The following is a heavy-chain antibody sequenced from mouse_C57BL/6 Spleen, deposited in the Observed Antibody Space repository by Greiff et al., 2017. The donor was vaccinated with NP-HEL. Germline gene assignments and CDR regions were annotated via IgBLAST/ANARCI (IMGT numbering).Heavy chain of an antibody. V-gene: IGHV1-69*01. CDR2: IDPSDSYT. J-gene: IGHJ2*01. CDR1: GYTFTSYW. Sequence: VQLQQPGAELVMPGASVKLSCKASGYTFTSYWMHWVKQRPGQGLEWIGEIDPSDSYTNYNQKFKGKSTLTVDKSSSTAYMQLSSLTSEDSAVYYCASAYYYYGSSYPLDYWGQGTTLTVSS. D-gene: IGHD1-1*01. CDR3: ASAYYYYGSSYPLDY.